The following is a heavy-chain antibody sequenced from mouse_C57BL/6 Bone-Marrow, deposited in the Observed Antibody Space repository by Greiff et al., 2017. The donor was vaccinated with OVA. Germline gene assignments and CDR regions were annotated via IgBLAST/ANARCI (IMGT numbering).Heavy chain of an antibody. CDR3: ARESLDYAWFAH. J-gene: IGHJ3*01. Sequence: VQLQQPGAELVMPGASVKLSCKASGYTFTSYWMHWVKQRPGQGLEWIGEIDPSDSHTNYNQKFKGKSTLTVDKSSSTAYMQLSSLTSEDSAVYYCARESLDYAWFAHWGQGTLVTVSA. CDR2: IDPSDSHT. D-gene: IGHD2-4*01. V-gene: IGHV1-69*01. CDR1: GYTFTSYW.